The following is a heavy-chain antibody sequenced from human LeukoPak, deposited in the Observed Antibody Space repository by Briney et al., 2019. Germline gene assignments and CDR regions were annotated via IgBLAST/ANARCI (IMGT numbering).Heavy chain of an antibody. CDR1: GFTFDDYA. V-gene: IGHV3-9*01. CDR3: AKHRGYDLGLYYFDY. J-gene: IGHJ4*02. CDR2: ISWNSGSI. D-gene: IGHD5-12*01. Sequence: GGSLRLSCAASGFTFDDYAMHWVRHAPGKGLEWVSGISWNSGSIGYADSVKGRFTISRDNAKNSLYLQMNSLRAEDTALYYCAKHRGYDLGLYYFDYWGQGILVTVSS.